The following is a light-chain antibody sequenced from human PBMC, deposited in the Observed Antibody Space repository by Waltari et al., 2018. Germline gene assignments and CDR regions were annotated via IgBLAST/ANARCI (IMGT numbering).Light chain of an antibody. J-gene: IGLJ2*01. CDR3: AAWDDTLSAVV. CDR1: SSNIGSNS. V-gene: IGLV1-47*02. Sequence: QSVLTQPPSTSGTPGQRVTISCSGSSSNIGSNSVSWYQHLPGTAPKLLIYPNDQRPSGVPDRFSGSKSGTSASLAISGLQSDDESDYFCAAWDDTLSAVVFGGGTKLTVL. CDR2: PND.